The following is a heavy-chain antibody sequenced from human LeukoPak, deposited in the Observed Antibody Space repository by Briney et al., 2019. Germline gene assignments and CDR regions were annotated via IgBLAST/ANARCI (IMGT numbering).Heavy chain of an antibody. D-gene: IGHD5-18*01. CDR1: GSSISSGSYY. CDR2: IYTSGST. J-gene: IGHJ6*03. CDR3: ARVTVDTAMAAYYYYYYMDV. Sequence: PSETLSLTCTVSGSSISSGSYYWSWIRQPAGKGLEWIGRIYTSGSTNYNPSLKSRVTISVDTSKNQFSLKLSSVTAADTAVYYCARVTVDTAMAAYYYYYYMDVWGKGTTVTVSS. V-gene: IGHV4-61*02.